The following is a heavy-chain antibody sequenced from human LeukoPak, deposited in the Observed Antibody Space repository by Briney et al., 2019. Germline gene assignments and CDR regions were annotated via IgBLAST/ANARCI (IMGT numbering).Heavy chain of an antibody. CDR1: GYTFTTYA. Sequence: GASVKVSCKASGYTFTTYAMNWVRQAPGQGLEWMGWINPNSGGTNYAQKFQGRVTMTRDTSISTAYMELSRLRSDDTAVYYCARGDRSLLDAFDIWGQGTMVTVSS. J-gene: IGHJ3*02. V-gene: IGHV1-2*02. D-gene: IGHD2-15*01. CDR3: ARGDRSLLDAFDI. CDR2: INPNSGGT.